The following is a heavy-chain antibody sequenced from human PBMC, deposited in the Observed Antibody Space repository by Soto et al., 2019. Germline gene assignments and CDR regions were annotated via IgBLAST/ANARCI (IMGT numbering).Heavy chain of an antibody. CDR2: IYYSGST. Sequence: SETLSLTCTVPGGSISSYYWSWIRQPPGKGLEWIGYIYYSGSTNYNPSLKSRVTISADTSKNQFSLKLSSVTAADTAVYYCARSVITYSSSYNWFDPWGQGTLVTVSS. V-gene: IGHV4-59*01. J-gene: IGHJ5*02. CDR1: GGSISSYY. D-gene: IGHD6-6*01. CDR3: ARSVITYSSSYNWFDP.